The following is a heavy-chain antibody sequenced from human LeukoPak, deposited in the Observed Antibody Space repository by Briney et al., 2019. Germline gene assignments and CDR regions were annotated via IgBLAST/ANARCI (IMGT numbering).Heavy chain of an antibody. CDR3: ASERPATENWFFDL. V-gene: IGHV4-59*01. CDR2: IYYSGST. CDR1: GFTFSSYA. J-gene: IGHJ2*01. Sequence: PGGSLRLSCAASGFTFSSYAMHWVRQPPGKGLEWIGSIYYSGSTYYNPSLKSRVTISVDTSKSQFSLNLSSVTAADTAVYYCASERPATENWFFDLWGRGTLVTVSS. D-gene: IGHD1-26*01.